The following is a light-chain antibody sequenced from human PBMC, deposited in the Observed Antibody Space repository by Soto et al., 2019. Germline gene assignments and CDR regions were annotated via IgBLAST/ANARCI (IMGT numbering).Light chain of an antibody. J-gene: IGKJ1*01. Sequence: EIVLSRSPGTLSLSQGERPTPPCRASESVASSYLAWYQQKPGQAPRLLIYSISRRATGIPDRFSGSGSGTDFTLTISRLEPEDFAVYFCQQFSNSVWTFGQGTNV. CDR2: SIS. V-gene: IGKV3-20*01. CDR1: ESVASSY. CDR3: QQFSNSVWT.